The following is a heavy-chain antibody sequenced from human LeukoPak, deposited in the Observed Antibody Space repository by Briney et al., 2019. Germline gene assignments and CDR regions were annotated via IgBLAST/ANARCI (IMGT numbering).Heavy chain of an antibody. Sequence: GGTLGLSCATSRIGLSNFWMSWVGRAPGKGREGVASIKQDGSERNYADSVKARFTISRDNAKNSLYLQMNSLRVEDTAVYYCARGGAVAGLDYWGQGTLVTVSS. V-gene: IGHV3-7*01. CDR3: ARGGAVAGLDY. D-gene: IGHD6-19*01. CDR2: IKQDGSER. CDR1: RIGLSNFW. J-gene: IGHJ4*02.